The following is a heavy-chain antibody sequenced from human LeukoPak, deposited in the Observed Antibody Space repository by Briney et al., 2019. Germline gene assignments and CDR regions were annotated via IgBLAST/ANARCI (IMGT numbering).Heavy chain of an antibody. CDR2: IYYSGST. D-gene: IGHD6-25*01. Sequence: SETLSLTCTVSGGSISSGGYYWSWIRQHPGTGLEWIGYIYYSGSTYYNPSLKSRVTISVDTSKNQFSLKLSSVTAADTAVYYCARDELAAAGTGYYYYYGMDVWGQGTTVTVSS. CDR3: ARDELAAAGTGYYYYYGMDV. V-gene: IGHV4-31*03. CDR1: GGSISSGGYY. J-gene: IGHJ6*02.